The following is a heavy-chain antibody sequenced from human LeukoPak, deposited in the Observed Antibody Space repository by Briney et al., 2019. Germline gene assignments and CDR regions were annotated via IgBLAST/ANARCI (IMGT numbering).Heavy chain of an antibody. CDR3: ARLQGGSTAIFDY. D-gene: IGHD2-15*01. Sequence: SETLSLTCTVSGGSISGDYWSWIRQPPGKGLEWVGYIYYTGTTNYNPSLKSRVTISVDTSKNQFSLKLTSVTAAATAVYYCARLQGGSTAIFDYWGQGTLVSVSS. CDR2: IYYTGTT. J-gene: IGHJ4*02. CDR1: GGSISGDY. V-gene: IGHV4-59*01.